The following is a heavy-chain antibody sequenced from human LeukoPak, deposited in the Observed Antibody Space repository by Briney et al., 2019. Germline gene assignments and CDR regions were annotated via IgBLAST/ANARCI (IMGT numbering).Heavy chain of an antibody. CDR3: ARDAAGESSGWYADWYFDL. J-gene: IGHJ2*01. V-gene: IGHV3-21*01. D-gene: IGHD6-19*01. CDR2: ISSSSSSYI. CDR1: GFTFSSYS. Sequence: PGGSLRLSCAASGFTFSSYSMNWVRQAPGKGLEWVSSISSSSSSYIYYADSVKGRFTISRDNAKNSLYLQMNSLRAEDTAVYYCARDAAGESSGWYADWYFDLRGRGTLVTVSS.